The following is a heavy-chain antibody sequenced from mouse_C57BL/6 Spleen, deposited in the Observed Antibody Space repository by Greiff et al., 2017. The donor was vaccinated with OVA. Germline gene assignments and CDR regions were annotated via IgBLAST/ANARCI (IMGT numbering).Heavy chain of an antibody. D-gene: IGHD2-5*01. CDR3: ARVNSNYGYFGG. J-gene: IGHJ1*03. CDR1: GYAFSSYW. CDR2: IYPGDGDT. V-gene: IGHV1-80*01. Sequence: QVQLQQSGAELVKPGASVTISCKASGYAFSSYWLNWVKQRPGKGLEWFGQIYPGDGDTNYNGTFKGKASLTADKSSSPAYMQLSSLTAEDYAVDFCARVNSNYGYFGGWGTATTVTVAS.